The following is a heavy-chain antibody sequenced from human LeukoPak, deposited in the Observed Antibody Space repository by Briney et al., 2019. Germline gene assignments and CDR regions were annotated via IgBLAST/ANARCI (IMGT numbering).Heavy chain of an antibody. J-gene: IGHJ4*02. CDR2: ICSGGDS. Sequence: GGSLRLFCAASGFTEGRNYVLGLREATRKGLEQVSIICSGGDSCYADYVKGRFTIARDNSKNNLYLQINSLRAEDAAVYYCARLTMVRGLYYWGQGTGVTVSS. CDR1: GFTEGRNY. D-gene: IGHD3-10*01. CDR3: ARLTMVRGLYY. V-gene: IGHV3-53*01.